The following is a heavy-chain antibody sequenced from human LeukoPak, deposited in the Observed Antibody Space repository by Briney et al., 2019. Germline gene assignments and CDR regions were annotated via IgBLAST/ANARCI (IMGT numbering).Heavy chain of an antibody. CDR1: GFTFSSYS. V-gene: IGHV3-48*01. CDR2: ISSSSSTI. J-gene: IGHJ4*02. D-gene: IGHD4-17*01. Sequence: GGSLRLSCAASGFTFSSYSMNWVRQAPGKGLEWVSYISSSSSTIYYADSVKGRFTISGDNAKNSLYLQMNSLRAEDTAVYYCAIDYGDYNFDYWGQGTLVTVSS. CDR3: AIDYGDYNFDY.